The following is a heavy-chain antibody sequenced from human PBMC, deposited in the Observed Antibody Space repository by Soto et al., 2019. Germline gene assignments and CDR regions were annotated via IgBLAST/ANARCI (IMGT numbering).Heavy chain of an antibody. CDR3: ARAFGSTMPSLF. CDR2: IYYSGST. CDR1: GCSISSYY. J-gene: IGHJ4*02. D-gene: IGHD2-2*01. V-gene: IGHV4-59*01. Sequence: AETLSLTCTVSGCSISSYYWTWIRQPPGKGLEWIGYIYYSGSTNYNPSLKSRVTMSIDTSKNQFSLKLSSVTAADTAVYYCARAFGSTMPSLFWGQGTLVTVSS.